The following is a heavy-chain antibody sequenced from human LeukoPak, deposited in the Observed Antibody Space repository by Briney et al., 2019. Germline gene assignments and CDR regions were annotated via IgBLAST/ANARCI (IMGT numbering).Heavy chain of an antibody. Sequence: GGSLRLSCAASGFTFSNYWIYWVRQAPEKGLVWVSGIGPDGRETRYADSVKGRFTISRDNAKNTLYLQMNSLRADDTAVYYCASYNWVYDVDYWGEGTLVTVSS. CDR1: GFTFSNYW. J-gene: IGHJ4*02. CDR3: ASYNWVYDVDY. V-gene: IGHV3-74*01. D-gene: IGHD1-20*01. CDR2: IGPDGRET.